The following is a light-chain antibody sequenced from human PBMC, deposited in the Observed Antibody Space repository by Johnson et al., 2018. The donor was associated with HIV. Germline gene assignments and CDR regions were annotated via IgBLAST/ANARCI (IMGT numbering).Light chain of an antibody. CDR1: SSNIGNNY. CDR2: DNN. V-gene: IGLV1-51*01. J-gene: IGLJ1*01. Sequence: QSVLTQPPSVSAAPGQKVTISCSGSSSNIGNNYVSWYQQLPGTAPKLLIYDNNKRPSGIPDRFSGSKFGTSATLGITGIQTGDEADYYCGTWDSSLSAGVFGTGTKVTV. CDR3: GTWDSSLSAGV.